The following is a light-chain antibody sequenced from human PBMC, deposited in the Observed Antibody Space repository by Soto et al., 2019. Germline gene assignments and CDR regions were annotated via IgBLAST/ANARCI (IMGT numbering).Light chain of an antibody. V-gene: IGLV2-14*01. J-gene: IGLJ2*01. Sequence: QSALTQPASESGSPGQSITVSCIGTSRDVGSYNYVSWYQQHPGKAPKLIIYEVSNRPSGVSDRFSGSKSDNTASLTISGLQAEDEADYYCSSYTSISTLVFGGGTKLTVL. CDR3: SSYTSISTLV. CDR1: SRDVGSYNY. CDR2: EVS.